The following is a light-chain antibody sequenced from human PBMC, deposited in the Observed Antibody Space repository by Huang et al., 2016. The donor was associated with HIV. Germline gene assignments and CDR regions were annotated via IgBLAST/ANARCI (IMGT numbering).Light chain of an antibody. CDR3: QQSYSTPT. CDR2: AAS. V-gene: IGKV1-39*01. CDR1: QSISNY. Sequence: DIQMTQSPSSLSASVGDRVTITCRASQSISNYLNWYQQKPGKAPNLLIYAASSLQSGVPSRFSGSGSVTDFTLTISSLQPEDFATYYCQQSYSTPTFGQGTRLQMK. J-gene: IGKJ5*01.